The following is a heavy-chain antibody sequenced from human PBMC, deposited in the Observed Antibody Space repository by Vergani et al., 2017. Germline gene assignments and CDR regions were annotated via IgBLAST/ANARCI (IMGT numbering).Heavy chain of an antibody. D-gene: IGHD6-13*01. CDR3: AKLATRIAAADTEY. CDR1: GFTFSRYA. Sequence: EVQLLESGGGLVQPGGSLRLSRAASGFTFSRYAMCWVRQAPGEGLWWGSASSGSGGRTYYADSVKGRFTISRDNSKNTLELQMNSMRAEDTAVYYCAKLATRIAAADTEYWGQGTLVTVSS. V-gene: IGHV3-23*01. J-gene: IGHJ4*02. CDR2: SSGSGGRT.